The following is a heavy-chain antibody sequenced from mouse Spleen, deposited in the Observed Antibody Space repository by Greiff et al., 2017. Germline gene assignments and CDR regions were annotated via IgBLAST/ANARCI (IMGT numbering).Heavy chain of an antibody. CDR3: AREEAYDYLYFDY. Sequence: VQLQQSGAELVKPGASVKLSCTASGFNIKDYYMHWVKQRTEQGLEWIGRIDPEDGDTKYAPKFQGKATITADTSSNTAYLQLSSLTSEDTAVYYCAREEAYDYLYFDYWGQGTTLTVSS. D-gene: IGHD2-4*01. CDR1: GFNIKDYY. V-gene: IGHV14-2*01. J-gene: IGHJ2*01. CDR2: IDPEDGDT.